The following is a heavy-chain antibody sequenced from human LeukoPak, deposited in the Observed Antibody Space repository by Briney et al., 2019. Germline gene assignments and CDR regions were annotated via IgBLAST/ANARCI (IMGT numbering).Heavy chain of an antibody. CDR3: AKHSYLTGYYMAFDI. V-gene: IGHV4-4*02. CDR2: IYHSGST. CDR1: GGSISSSNW. Sequence: SETLSLTCAVSGGSISSSNWWSWVRQPPGKGLEWIGEIYHSGSTNYNPSLKSRVIISVDKSKNQFSPNLSSVTAADTAVYYCAKHSYLTGYYMAFDIWGQGTMVTVSS. J-gene: IGHJ3*02. D-gene: IGHD3-9*01.